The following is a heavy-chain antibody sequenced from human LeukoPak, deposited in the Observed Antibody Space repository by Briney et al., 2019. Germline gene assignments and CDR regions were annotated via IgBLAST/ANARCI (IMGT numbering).Heavy chain of an antibody. V-gene: IGHV3-7*01. J-gene: IGHJ4*02. CDR3: ARGLEVATIDY. Sequence: GGSLRLSCAASGFTFSSYGMHWVRQAPGKGLEWVANIKPDGSEKFYLDSVKGRFTISRDNAKNSLYLQMNSLRAEDTAVYYCARGLEVATIDYWGQGTLVTVSS. D-gene: IGHD5-12*01. CDR2: IKPDGSEK. CDR1: GFTFSSYG.